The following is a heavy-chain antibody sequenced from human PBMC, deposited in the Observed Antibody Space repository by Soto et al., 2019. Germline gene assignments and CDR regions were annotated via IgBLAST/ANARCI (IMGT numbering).Heavy chain of an antibody. CDR2: ILGSGGDT. CDR1: GVTLRTNG. J-gene: IGHJ4*02. D-gene: IGHD2-15*01. V-gene: IGHV3-23*01. CDR3: AGHGGYSY. Sequence: PXGSLRLSCAATGVTLRTNGMIWFRQAPGKGLEWVSSILGSGGDTYYADSLKGRFTISRDNSKNTLYLQLNSLGAEDTALYYCAGHGGYSYLGQGTLVTVSS.